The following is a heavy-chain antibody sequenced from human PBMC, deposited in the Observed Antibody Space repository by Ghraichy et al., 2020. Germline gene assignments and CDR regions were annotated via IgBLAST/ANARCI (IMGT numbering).Heavy chain of an antibody. CDR2: ITRNGDNP. D-gene: IGHD1-1*01. CDR3: ARDWRADY. Sequence: GESLNISCAASGFTFSTYAMVWVRRAPGRGLEHVALITRNGDNPLYANSVKGRFTISRDTSKTPLFLQIGSLRAEDMAVYYCARDWRADYWGQGTLVTVSS. V-gene: IGHV3-64*01. J-gene: IGHJ4*02. CDR1: GFTFSTYA.